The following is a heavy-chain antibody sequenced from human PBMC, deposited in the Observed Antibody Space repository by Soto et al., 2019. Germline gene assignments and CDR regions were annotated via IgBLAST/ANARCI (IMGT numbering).Heavy chain of an antibody. D-gene: IGHD3-16*01. CDR3: ARWGEPTPGPPDSTRTWNYYYYYGMDV. Sequence: PGESLKISCKGSGYSFTSYWIGWVRQMPGKGLEWMGIIYPGDSDTRYSPSFQGQVTISADKSISTAYLQWSSLKASDTAMYYCARWGEPTPGPPDSTRTWNYYYYYGMDVWGQGTTVTVSS. J-gene: IGHJ6*02. V-gene: IGHV5-51*01. CDR2: IYPGDSDT. CDR1: GYSFTSYW.